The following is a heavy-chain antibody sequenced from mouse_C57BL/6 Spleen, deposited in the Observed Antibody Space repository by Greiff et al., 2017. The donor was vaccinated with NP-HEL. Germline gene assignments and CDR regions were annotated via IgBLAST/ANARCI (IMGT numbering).Heavy chain of an antibody. CDR3: AIGAYGSLYYYAMDY. V-gene: IGHV1-74*01. J-gene: IGHJ4*01. Sequence: QVHVKQPGAELVKPGASVKVSCKASGYTFTSYWMHWVKQRPGQGLEWIGRIHPSDSDTNYNQKFEGKATLTVDKSSSTAYMQLSSLTSEDSAVYYCAIGAYGSLYYYAMDYWGQGTSVTVSS. D-gene: IGHD1-1*01. CDR1: GYTFTSYW. CDR2: IHPSDSDT.